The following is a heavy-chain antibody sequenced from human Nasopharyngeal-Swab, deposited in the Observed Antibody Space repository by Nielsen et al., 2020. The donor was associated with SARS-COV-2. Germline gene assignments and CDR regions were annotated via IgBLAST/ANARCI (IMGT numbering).Heavy chain of an antibody. V-gene: IGHV4-34*01. J-gene: IGHJ4*02. D-gene: IGHD4-11*01. CDR3: ARVGYSNYGEGFDY. CDR1: GGSFSGYY. Sequence: SETLSLTCAVYGGSFSGYYRSWIRQPPGKGLEWIGEINHSGSANYNPSLKSRVTISVDTSKNQFSLKLSSVTAADTAVYYCARVGYSNYGEGFDYWGQGTLVTVSS. CDR2: INHSGSA.